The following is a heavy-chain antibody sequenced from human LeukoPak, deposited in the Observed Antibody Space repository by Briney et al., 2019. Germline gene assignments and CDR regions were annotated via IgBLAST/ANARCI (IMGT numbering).Heavy chain of an antibody. CDR3: ARRLGRGWFDP. CDR1: GFTFSSYS. Sequence: GGSLRLSRAASGFTFSSYSMNWVRQAPGKGLEWVSSISSSSSYIYYADSVKGRFTISRDNAKNSLYLQMNSLRAEDTAMYYCARRLGRGWFDPWGQGTLVTVSS. CDR2: ISSSSSYI. J-gene: IGHJ5*02. D-gene: IGHD3-10*01. V-gene: IGHV3-21*01.